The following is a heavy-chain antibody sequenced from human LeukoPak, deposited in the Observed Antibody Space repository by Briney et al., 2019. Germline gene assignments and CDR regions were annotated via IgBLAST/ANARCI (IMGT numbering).Heavy chain of an antibody. D-gene: IGHD1-26*01. V-gene: IGHV6-1*01. CDR3: ARGGSGGCRLGPTCAFDP. Sequence: SQTLSLTCAISGDSVSSNSGAWNWIRQSPSRGLEWLGRTYYRSKWSNDYAVSVRSRITINADTSKNQSSLQLNSVTPEDTAVYYCARGGSGGCRLGPTCAFDPWGQGTLVTVSA. CDR1: GDSVSSNSGA. CDR2: TYYRSKWSN. J-gene: IGHJ5*02.